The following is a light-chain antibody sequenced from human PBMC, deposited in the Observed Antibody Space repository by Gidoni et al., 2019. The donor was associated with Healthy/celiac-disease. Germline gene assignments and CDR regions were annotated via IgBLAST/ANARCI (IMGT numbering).Light chain of an antibody. Sequence: DIVMTQSPATLSVSPGERATLSCRASQSVSSNLAWYQQKPGQAPSLLIYGASTRATGIPARFSGSGSGTEFTRTISSLQSEDCAVYYCQQYNNWPRLTFGGGTKVEIK. CDR1: QSVSSN. CDR3: QQYNNWPRLT. CDR2: GAS. J-gene: IGKJ4*01. V-gene: IGKV3-15*01.